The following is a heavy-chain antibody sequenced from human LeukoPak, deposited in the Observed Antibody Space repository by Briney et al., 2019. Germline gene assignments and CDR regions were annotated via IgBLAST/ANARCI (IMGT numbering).Heavy chain of an antibody. D-gene: IGHD1-26*01. CDR3: ATVPDSGSYSEGAY. CDR1: GYTFTDYY. Sequence: ASVKVSCKVSGYTFTDYYMHWVQQAPGKGLEWMGLVDPEDGETTYAEKFQGRVTITADTSTDTAYMELSSLRSEDTAVYYCATVPDSGSYSEGAYWGQGTLVTVSS. CDR2: VDPEDGET. V-gene: IGHV1-69-2*01. J-gene: IGHJ4*02.